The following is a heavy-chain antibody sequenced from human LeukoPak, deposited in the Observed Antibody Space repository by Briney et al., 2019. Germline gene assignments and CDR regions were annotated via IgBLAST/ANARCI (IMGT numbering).Heavy chain of an antibody. D-gene: IGHD3-22*01. Sequence: PVEVSCKASGGTFSSHAISWVRQAPGQGLEWMGGIIPIFGTANYAQKFQGRVTITADESTSTAYMELSSLRSEDTAVYYCARVRGHYYDSNWFDPWGQGTLVTVSS. CDR3: ARVRGHYYDSNWFDP. CDR1: GGTFSSHA. V-gene: IGHV1-69*13. CDR2: IIPIFGTA. J-gene: IGHJ5*02.